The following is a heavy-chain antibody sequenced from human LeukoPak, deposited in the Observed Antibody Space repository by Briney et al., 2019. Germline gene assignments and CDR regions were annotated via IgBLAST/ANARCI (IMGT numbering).Heavy chain of an antibody. CDR2: IIPIFGTA. Sequence: SVKGSCKASGGTFSSYAISWVRQAPGQGLEWMGGIIPIFGTANYAQKFQGRVTITADESTSTAYMELSSLRSEDTAVYYCARPRHYDILTGYYNEGLDYWGQGTLVTVSS. V-gene: IGHV1-69*13. CDR1: GGTFSSYA. CDR3: ARPRHYDILTGYYNEGLDY. J-gene: IGHJ4*02. D-gene: IGHD3-9*01.